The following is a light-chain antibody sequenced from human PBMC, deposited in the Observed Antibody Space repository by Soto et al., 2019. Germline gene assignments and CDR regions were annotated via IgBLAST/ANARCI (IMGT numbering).Light chain of an antibody. CDR1: SSDIGGYNY. CDR2: EVS. Sequence: QSALTQPPSASGSPGQSVTISCTGTSSDIGGYNYISWYQHHPGKAPKLMIYEVSQRPPGVPDRFSGSKSGNTASLTVSGLQAEDEADYYCSSYAGSNNRGVFGSGTRSPS. J-gene: IGLJ1*01. CDR3: SSYAGSNNRGV. V-gene: IGLV2-8*01.